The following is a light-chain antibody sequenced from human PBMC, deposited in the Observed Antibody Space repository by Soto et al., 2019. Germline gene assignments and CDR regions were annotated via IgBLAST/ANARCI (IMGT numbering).Light chain of an antibody. V-gene: IGKV1-5*01. CDR2: DAS. CDR1: QSISTW. Sequence: DVQMTQSPSTLSASVGDGVTITCRASQSISTWLAWYQKKPGKAPKLLIYDASSLESGVPSRFSGSGSGTEFTLTISSLQPDDFATYHCQQYNSYSTFGQGTMV. J-gene: IGKJ1*01. CDR3: QQYNSYST.